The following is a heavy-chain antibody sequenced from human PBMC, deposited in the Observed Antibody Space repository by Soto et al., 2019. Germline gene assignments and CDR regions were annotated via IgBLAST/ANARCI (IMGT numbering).Heavy chain of an antibody. CDR2: IKSRTDGGTI. D-gene: IGHD3-16*01. CDR3: WGSAY. J-gene: IGHJ4*02. Sequence: EVQLVESGGGLVKPGGSLRVSCAASGFTFREAWMNWVRQAPGKGLEWVGRIKSRTDGGTIEYATPVKGRFIISRDDSKNTLYLQMDSLKTEDTAVYYCWGSAYWGQGTLFTVSS. CDR1: GFTFREAW. V-gene: IGHV3-15*07.